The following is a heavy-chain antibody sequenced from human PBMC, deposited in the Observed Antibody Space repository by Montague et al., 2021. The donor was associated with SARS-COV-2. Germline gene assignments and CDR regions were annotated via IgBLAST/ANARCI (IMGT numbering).Heavy chain of an antibody. CDR2: IHYSGST. D-gene: IGHD3-3*01. Sequence: SETLSLTCTVSGGSVSSSNYYWGWIRQPPGKGLEWIGSIHYSGSTYYKPSLKSRVTISLDTSKNQFSLKLNSVTAADTAVYYCSRGDFGVVIIPYYYYYMDVWGKGTTVTASS. CDR1: GGSVSSSNYY. V-gene: IGHV4-39*01. CDR3: SRGDFGVVIIPYYYYYMDV. J-gene: IGHJ6*03.